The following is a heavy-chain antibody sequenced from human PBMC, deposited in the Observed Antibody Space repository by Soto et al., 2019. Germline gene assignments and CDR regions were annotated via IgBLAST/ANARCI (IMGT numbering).Heavy chain of an antibody. Sequence: QVQLEQSGAEVKKPGASVKVSCKSSGYPFTHYGITWVRQAPGQGLEWMGWISPFNGNTNYGQTLQGRVTLTTDTSTSTVYMELRSLRSDDTAVYYCARDQSFDRSYYYGIDVWGQGTTVTVS. CDR2: ISPFNGNT. J-gene: IGHJ6*02. CDR3: ARDQSFDRSYYYGIDV. D-gene: IGHD3-22*01. V-gene: IGHV1-18*01. CDR1: GYPFTHYG.